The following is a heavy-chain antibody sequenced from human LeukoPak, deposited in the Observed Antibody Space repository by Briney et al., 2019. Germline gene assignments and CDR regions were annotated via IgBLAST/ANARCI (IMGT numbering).Heavy chain of an antibody. CDR1: GYSFTKYW. CDR3: ARHPDDSSGYYPDY. J-gene: IGHJ4*02. D-gene: IGHD3-22*01. CDR2: IYPGDSDS. V-gene: IGHV5-51*01. Sequence: GESLKISCKGSGYSFTKYWIGWVRQMPGKGLEWMGIIYPGDSDSRYSPSFQGQVTISADKSTSTAYLQWSSLKASDTATYYCARHPDDSSGYYPDYWGQGTLVTVSS.